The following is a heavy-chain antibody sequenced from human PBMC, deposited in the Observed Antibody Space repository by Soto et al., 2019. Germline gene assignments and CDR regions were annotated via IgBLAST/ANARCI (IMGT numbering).Heavy chain of an antibody. J-gene: IGHJ6*02. CDR2: IKSKNDGGTT. D-gene: IGHD2-21*02. V-gene: IGHV3-15*01. Sequence: GGSLRLSCAASGFTFSNAWMSWVRQAPGKGLERGGRIKSKNDGGTTDYTAPVKSRFNISRDDSKKKLYLQMNSLKTEDTAVYSCTTDPHCGGDCYYLYYGMDVWGQGTTVTVSS. CDR1: GFTFSNAW. CDR3: TTDPHCGGDCYYLYYGMDV.